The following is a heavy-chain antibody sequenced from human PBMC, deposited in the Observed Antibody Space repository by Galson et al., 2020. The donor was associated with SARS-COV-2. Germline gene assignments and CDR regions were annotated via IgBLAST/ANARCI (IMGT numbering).Heavy chain of an antibody. V-gene: IGHV1-46*01. D-gene: IGHD6-13*01. CDR2: INPSGGTT. CDR1: GYTFTNYY. CDR3: ARDADIVGAGTQKGNYFDD. Sequence: ASVKVSCKASGYTFTNYYMHWVRQAPGQGLEWMGIINPSGGTTKNAQTFQGRVTVTRDTSTSTVYMELSSLRSEDTAVYYCARDADIVGAGTQKGNYFDDWGQGTLVTVSP. J-gene: IGHJ4*02.